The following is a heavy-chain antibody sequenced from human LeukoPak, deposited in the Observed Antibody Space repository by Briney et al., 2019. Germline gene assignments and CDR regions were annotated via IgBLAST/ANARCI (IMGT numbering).Heavy chain of an antibody. CDR2: IIPIFGTA. CDR1: GGTFSSYA. CDR3: ARTNPAWNYVNNWFDP. Sequence: SVKVSCKASGGTFSSYAISWVRQAPGQGLEWMGRIIPIFGTANYAQKFQGRVTITTDESTSTAYMELCSLRSEDTAVYYCARTNPAWNYVNNWFDPWGQGTLVTVSS. V-gene: IGHV1-69*05. J-gene: IGHJ5*02. D-gene: IGHD1-7*01.